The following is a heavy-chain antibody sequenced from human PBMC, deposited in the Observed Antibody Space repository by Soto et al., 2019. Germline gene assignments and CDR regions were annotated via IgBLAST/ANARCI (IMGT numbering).Heavy chain of an antibody. CDR1: GFSLSTSGVG. J-gene: IGHJ3*02. CDR2: IYWNDDK. Sequence: QITLKESGPTLVNPTQTLTLTCTFSGFSLSTSGVGVGWIRQPPGKALEWLALIYWNDDKRYSPSLKSRLTSTKDTSKNQVDLTMTNMDPVDTAAYYCAHRGSWYYDSSCYFDNAFDIWGQGTMVTVSS. CDR3: AHRGSWYYDSSCYFDNAFDI. V-gene: IGHV2-5*01. D-gene: IGHD3-22*01.